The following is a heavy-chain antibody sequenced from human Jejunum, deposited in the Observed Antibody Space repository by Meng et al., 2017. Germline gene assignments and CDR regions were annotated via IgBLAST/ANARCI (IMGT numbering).Heavy chain of an antibody. J-gene: IGHJ6*02. V-gene: IGHV5-51*01. CDR2: IYPADSDT. Sequence: GASLKSDRKGSGDRWTRDWIHWVRQMPGTGLQWMGIIYPADSDTRYSASFHGQVTISADKSISTAYLQWTSLKASDTAMYYCARGSDRGGYYYAAAPTSGFDLWGQGTTVTVSS. CDR3: ARGSDRGGYYYAAAPTSGFDL. D-gene: IGHD3-22*01. CDR1: GDRWTRDW.